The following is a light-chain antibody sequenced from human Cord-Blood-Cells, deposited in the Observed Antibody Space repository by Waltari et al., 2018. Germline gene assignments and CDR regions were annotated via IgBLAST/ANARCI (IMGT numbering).Light chain of an antibody. Sequence: DIQMTQSPSTLSAPVGDRVTITCRASQSISSWLAWYQQKPGKAPKLLIYKASSLERGVPSTFSGGGSGREFTLTISSLQSDDCATYCCQQYNSYSYTFGQGTKLELK. CDR1: QSISSW. CDR2: KAS. V-gene: IGKV1-5*03. J-gene: IGKJ2*01. CDR3: QQYNSYSYT.